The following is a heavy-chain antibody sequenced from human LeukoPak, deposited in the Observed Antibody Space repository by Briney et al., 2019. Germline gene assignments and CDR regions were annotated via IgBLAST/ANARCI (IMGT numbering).Heavy chain of an antibody. D-gene: IGHD4-17*01. J-gene: IGHJ5*02. Sequence: GGSLRLSCAASGFTFSSYGMHWVRQAPGKGLEWVAVISYDGSNKYYADSVKGRFTISRDNSKNTLYLQMNSLRAEDTAVYYCARGHYGDYQGWFDPWGQGTLVTVSS. CDR2: ISYDGSNK. V-gene: IGHV3-30*19. CDR3: ARGHYGDYQGWFDP. CDR1: GFTFSSYG.